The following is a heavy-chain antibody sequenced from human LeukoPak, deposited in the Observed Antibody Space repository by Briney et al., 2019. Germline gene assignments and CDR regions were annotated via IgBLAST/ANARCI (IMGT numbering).Heavy chain of an antibody. CDR1: EFTFSSYA. Sequence: QAGGSLRLSCAASEFTFSSYAMNWVRQAPGKGLEWVAFIQFDANNEYYRDSVKGRFTISRDNSKNMLYLQMNSLRAEDTAMYYCAKDRTGPAEHWGQGTLVTVSS. J-gene: IGHJ1*01. CDR3: AKDRTGPAEH. V-gene: IGHV3-30*02. CDR2: IQFDANNE.